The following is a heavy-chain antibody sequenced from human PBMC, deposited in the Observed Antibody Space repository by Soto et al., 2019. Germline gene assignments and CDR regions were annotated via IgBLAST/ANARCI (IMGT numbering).Heavy chain of an antibody. Sequence: QVQLVQSGAEVKEPGASVRVSCKASGYIFTSFGISWVRQAPGQGLEWMGWIYPYNGNTHYAQKFQGRVTMTTDTSTSTAYMELRSLRSDDTAVYYCARGSIWGTYLADYFPHWGQGTLVTVSS. V-gene: IGHV1-18*01. J-gene: IGHJ1*01. CDR3: ARGSIWGTYLADYFPH. D-gene: IGHD3-16*02. CDR2: IYPYNGNT. CDR1: GYIFTSFG.